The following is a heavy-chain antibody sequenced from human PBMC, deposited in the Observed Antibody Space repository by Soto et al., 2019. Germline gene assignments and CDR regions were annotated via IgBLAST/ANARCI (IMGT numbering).Heavy chain of an antibody. V-gene: IGHV1-69*13. CDR2: IIPIFGTA. Sequence: ASVKVSCKASGGAFSSYAISWVRQAPGQGLEWMGGIIPIFGTANYAQKFQGRVTITADESTSTAYMELSSLRSEDTAVYYCARGPIFGVEKAIDYWRQGTLVTVSS. J-gene: IGHJ4*02. D-gene: IGHD3-3*01. CDR3: ARGPIFGVEKAIDY. CDR1: GGAFSSYA.